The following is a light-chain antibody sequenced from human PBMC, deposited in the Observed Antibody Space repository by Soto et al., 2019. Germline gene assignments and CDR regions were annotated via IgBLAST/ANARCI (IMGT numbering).Light chain of an antibody. CDR2: GAS. CDR1: QSVRSN. J-gene: IGKJ1*01. CDR3: QQYNNWPPAWT. V-gene: IGKV3-15*01. Sequence: EIVMTQSPATLSVSPGERATLSCRASQSVRSNLAWYQQKPGQSPRLLIYGASTRATGIPARFSGSGSGTQFTLTISSLQSEEFAGYYCQQYNNWPPAWTFGQGTKVDIK.